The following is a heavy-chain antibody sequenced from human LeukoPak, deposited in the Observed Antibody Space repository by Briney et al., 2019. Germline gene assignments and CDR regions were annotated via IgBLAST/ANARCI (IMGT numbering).Heavy chain of an antibody. J-gene: IGHJ6*02. CDR3: ARDQDIVVVPAAMRGSDFYYYGMDV. CDR2: ISSSSSYI. D-gene: IGHD2-2*01. V-gene: IGHV3-21*01. Sequence: GGSLRLSCAASGFTFSSYSMNWVRQAPGKGLEWVSSISSSSSYIYYADSVKGRFTISRDNAKNSLYLQMNSLRAKDTAVYYCARDQDIVVVPAAMRGSDFYYYGMDVWGQGTTVTVSS. CDR1: GFTFSSYS.